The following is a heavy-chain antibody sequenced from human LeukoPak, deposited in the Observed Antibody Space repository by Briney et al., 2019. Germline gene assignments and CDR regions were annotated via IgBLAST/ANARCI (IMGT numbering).Heavy chain of an antibody. CDR3: AKERRLYYASGSPFDY. CDR2: ISYDGGNE. D-gene: IGHD3-10*01. Sequence: GGSLRLSCAASGFRFSGYGMHWVRQVPGKGLESVACISYDGGNEYYAGSVKGRFTISRENSKNTLHLQMNSLTAEDTAVYYCAKERRLYYASGSPFDYWGQGILVTVSS. CDR1: GFRFSGYG. J-gene: IGHJ4*02. V-gene: IGHV3-30*18.